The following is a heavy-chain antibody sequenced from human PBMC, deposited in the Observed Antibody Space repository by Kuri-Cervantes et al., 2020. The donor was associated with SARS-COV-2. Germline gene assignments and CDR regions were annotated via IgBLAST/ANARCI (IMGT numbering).Heavy chain of an antibody. J-gene: IGHJ5*02. CDR2: IYYSGST. V-gene: IGHV4-59*01. Sequence: ESLKISCTVSGGSISSYYWSWIRQPPGKGLEWIGYIYYSGSTNYNPSLKSRVTISVDTSKNQFSLKLSSVTAADTAVYFCARHSSAQRGWFDPWGQGTLVTVSS. D-gene: IGHD6-19*01. CDR1: GGSISSYY. CDR3: ARHSSAQRGWFDP.